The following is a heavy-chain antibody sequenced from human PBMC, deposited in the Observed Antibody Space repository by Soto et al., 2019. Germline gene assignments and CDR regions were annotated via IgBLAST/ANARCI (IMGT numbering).Heavy chain of an antibody. V-gene: IGHV4-31*03. D-gene: IGHD2-2*01. CDR1: GGSISSGGYY. CDR2: IYYSGST. J-gene: IGHJ6*02. CDR3: GGDRFVVVPASYYYGMDV. Sequence: PSETLSLTCTVSGGSISSGGYYWSWIRQHPGKGLEWIGYIYYSGSTYYNPSLKSRVTISVDTSKNQFSLKLSSVTAADTAGYYCGGDRFVVVPASYYYGMDVWGQGTTVTVSS.